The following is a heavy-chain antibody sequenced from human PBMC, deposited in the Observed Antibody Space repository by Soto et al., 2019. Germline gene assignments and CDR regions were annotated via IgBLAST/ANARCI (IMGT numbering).Heavy chain of an antibody. CDR2: IYYSGNT. J-gene: IGHJ5*02. CDR3: AREYYDFWRGYFRGWFDP. CDR1: GSAVSSGGHY. D-gene: IGHD3-3*01. Sequence: SETRSLTRRVSGSAVSSGGHYWSWIRQHPGKGLEWIGYIYYSGNTYYNPSLKSRLIISLDTSKNQFSLKLSSVTAADTAVYYCAREYYDFWRGYFRGWFDPWGQGTQVTVSS. V-gene: IGHV4-31*03.